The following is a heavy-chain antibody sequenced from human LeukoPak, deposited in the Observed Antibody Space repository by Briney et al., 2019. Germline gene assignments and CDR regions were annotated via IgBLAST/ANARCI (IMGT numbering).Heavy chain of an antibody. J-gene: IGHJ4*02. V-gene: IGHV3-48*04. D-gene: IGHD6-19*01. CDR1: GLTFSNYG. CDR2: ISSSGSTI. Sequence: GRSLRLSCAASGLTFSNYGMHWVRQAPGKGLEWVSYISSSGSTIYYADSVKGRFTISRDNAKSSLYLQMNSLRAEDTAVYYCARVASSGWYVIGYFDYWGQGTLVTVSS. CDR3: ARVASSGWYVIGYFDY.